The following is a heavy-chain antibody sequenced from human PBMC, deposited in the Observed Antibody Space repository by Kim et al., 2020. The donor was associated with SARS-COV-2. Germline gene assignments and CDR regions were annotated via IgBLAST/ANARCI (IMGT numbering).Heavy chain of an antibody. J-gene: IGHJ6*03. D-gene: IGHD2-15*01. Sequence: ASVKVSCKASGYSFNFYYIQWLRQAPGQGLEWLGWINPSSGATKYAEKFRDRITMTRDTSISTAHMELTDLTSDDTAVYYCAVLIVVAARDIWGNGTTV. CDR2: INPSSGAT. V-gene: IGHV1-2*02. CDR3: AVLIVVAARDI. CDR1: GYSFNFYY.